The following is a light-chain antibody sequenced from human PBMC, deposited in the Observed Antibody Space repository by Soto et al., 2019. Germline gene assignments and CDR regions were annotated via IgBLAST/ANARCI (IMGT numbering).Light chain of an antibody. J-gene: IGKJ4*01. CDR1: QSVGRS. CDR2: GAS. CDR3: QQYNNWPLT. V-gene: IGKV3-15*01. Sequence: EIVMTQSPATLSVSPGERVTLSCRASQSVGRSLAWYQQKAGQAPRLLIYGASTRATGTPVRFSGSGSGTEFTLTISSLQSEDFVVYYCQQYNNWPLTFGGGTKVEIK.